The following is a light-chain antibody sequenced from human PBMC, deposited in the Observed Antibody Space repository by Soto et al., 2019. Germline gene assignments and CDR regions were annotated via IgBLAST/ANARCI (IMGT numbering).Light chain of an antibody. V-gene: IGKV3-20*01. CDR2: GIS. Sequence: EIVLTQSPGTLSLSPGERATLSCRASQSVISNYFSWFQQKPGQAPRLLIYGISSRATGIPDRFSVSGSGTDFTLTISGLEPEDFAVYYCHQYGSTPRTFGQGTKLEIK. J-gene: IGKJ2*01. CDR1: QSVISNY. CDR3: HQYGSTPRT.